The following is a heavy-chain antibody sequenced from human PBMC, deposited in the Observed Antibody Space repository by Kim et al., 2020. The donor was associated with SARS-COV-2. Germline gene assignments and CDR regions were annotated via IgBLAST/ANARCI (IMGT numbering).Heavy chain of an antibody. CDR2: IYYSGST. CDR1: GGSISSGGYY. D-gene: IGHD6-13*01. J-gene: IGHJ4*02. CDR3: ARVGFGESSSSLFDY. Sequence: SETLSLTCTVSGGSISSGGYYWSWIRQHPGKGLEWIGYIYYSGSTYYNPSLKSRVTISVDTSKNQFSLKLSSVTAADTAVYYCARVGFGESSSSLFDYWGQGTLVTVSS. V-gene: IGHV4-31*03.